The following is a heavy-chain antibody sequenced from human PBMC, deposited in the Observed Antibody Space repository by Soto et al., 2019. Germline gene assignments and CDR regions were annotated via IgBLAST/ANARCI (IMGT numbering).Heavy chain of an antibody. CDR2: IFYSGST. Sequence: SETLSLTCTVSDGSVSSGSYYWSWIRQPPGRGLEWIGHIFYSGSTNYNPALKSRVTISVDTSKSQFSLKLSSVTAADTAVYYCAKDSGYNYGYFRWFDPWGQGTLVTVSS. V-gene: IGHV4-61*01. CDR1: DGSVSSGSYY. CDR3: AKDSGYNYGYFRWFDP. J-gene: IGHJ5*02. D-gene: IGHD5-18*01.